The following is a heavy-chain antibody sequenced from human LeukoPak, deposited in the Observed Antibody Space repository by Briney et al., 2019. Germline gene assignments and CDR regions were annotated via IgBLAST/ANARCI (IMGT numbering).Heavy chain of an antibody. D-gene: IGHD4-11*01. CDR3: ARTMTTVTTLDY. Sequence: GGSLRLSCAASGFTFSSYAMHWVRQAPGKGLEWVAVIWHDGSNKYYADSVKGRFTISRDNSKNTLYLQMNSLRAEDTAVYYCARTMTTVTTLDYWGQGTLVTVSS. CDR1: GFTFSSYA. J-gene: IGHJ4*02. CDR2: IWHDGSNK. V-gene: IGHV3-33*08.